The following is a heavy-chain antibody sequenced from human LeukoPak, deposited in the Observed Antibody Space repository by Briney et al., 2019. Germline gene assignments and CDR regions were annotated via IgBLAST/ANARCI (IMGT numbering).Heavy chain of an antibody. CDR2: ISRSGDNT. J-gene: IGHJ5*02. D-gene: IGHD3-10*01. Sequence: GSLRLSCAASGFTFSGYAMSWVRQAPGKALQWVSTISRSGDNTYYADSVKGRFTISRDNSKNTLYVQMNSLRAEDTAIYYCAKAGANWFDPWGQGTLVTVSS. CDR1: GFTFSGYA. V-gene: IGHV3-23*01. CDR3: AKAGANWFDP.